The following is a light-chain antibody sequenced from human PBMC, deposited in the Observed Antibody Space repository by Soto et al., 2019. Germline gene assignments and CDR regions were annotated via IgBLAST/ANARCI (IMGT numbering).Light chain of an antibody. CDR3: QQGSSFPWT. CDR1: QDIDSW. V-gene: IGKV1-12*01. J-gene: IGKJ1*01. CDR2: AAS. Sequence: DIQMTQSPSTLSASVGDRVTITCPASQDIDSWLAWYQQKPGKAPKLLIYAASSLQSGVPSRFSGSGSGTDFTFTISSLQPEDFATYYCQQGSSFPWTFGQGTKVDI.